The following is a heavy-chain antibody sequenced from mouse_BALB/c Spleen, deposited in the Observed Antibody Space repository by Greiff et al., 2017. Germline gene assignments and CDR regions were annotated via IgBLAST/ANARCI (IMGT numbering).Heavy chain of an antibody. CDR3: ARASRYDYAMDY. Sequence: DVMLVESGGGLVKPGGSLKLSCAASGFTFSDYYMYWVRQTPEKRLEWVATISDGGSYTYYPDSVKGRFTISRDNAKNNLYLQMSSLKSEDTAMYYCARASRYDYAMDYWGQGTSVTVSS. J-gene: IGHJ4*01. CDR1: GFTFSDYY. CDR2: ISDGGSYT. V-gene: IGHV5-4*02. D-gene: IGHD2-14*01.